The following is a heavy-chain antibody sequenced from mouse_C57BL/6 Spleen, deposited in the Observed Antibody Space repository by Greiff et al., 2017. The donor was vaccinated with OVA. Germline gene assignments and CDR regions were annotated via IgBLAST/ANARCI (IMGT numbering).Heavy chain of an antibody. V-gene: IGHV1-50*01. D-gene: IGHD2-4*01. CDR2: IDPSDSYT. CDR3: ARGGDYDY. Sequence: QVQLQQPGAELVKPGASVKLSCKASGYTFTSYWMQWVKQRPGQGLEWIGEIDPSDSYTNYNQKFKGKSTLTVDKSSSTAYMQLSSLTSEDSAVYYCARGGDYDYWGQGTTLTVSS. CDR1: GYTFTSYW. J-gene: IGHJ2*01.